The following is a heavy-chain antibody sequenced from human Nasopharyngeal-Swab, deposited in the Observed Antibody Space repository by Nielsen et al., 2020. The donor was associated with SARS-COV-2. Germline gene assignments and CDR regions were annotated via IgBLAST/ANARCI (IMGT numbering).Heavy chain of an antibody. J-gene: IGHJ4*02. Sequence: ASLKVSCKASGYTFTNYHMHWIRHAPAKGFEWMGITHPSGGRTTYAQNFQGRVTMTSDTSTSTVYMDLSSLRSEDTAVYYCARDFDGSWTFDYWGQGTPVTVSS. V-gene: IGHV1-46*01. CDR3: ARDFDGSWTFDY. D-gene: IGHD6-13*01. CDR1: GYTFTNYH. CDR2: THPSGGRT.